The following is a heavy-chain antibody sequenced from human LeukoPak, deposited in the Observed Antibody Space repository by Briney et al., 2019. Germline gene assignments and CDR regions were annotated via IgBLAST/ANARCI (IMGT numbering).Heavy chain of an antibody. CDR1: GGTFSSYA. V-gene: IGHV1-69*05. CDR3: ARGLAAAGPGGY. J-gene: IGHJ4*02. D-gene: IGHD6-13*01. CDR2: IIPIFGTA. Sequence: ASVKVSCKASGGTFSSYAISWVRQAPGQGLEWMGGIIPIFGTANYAQKFQGRVTITTDESTSTAYMELSSLRSEDTAVYYCARGLAAAGPGGYWGQGTLVTVSS.